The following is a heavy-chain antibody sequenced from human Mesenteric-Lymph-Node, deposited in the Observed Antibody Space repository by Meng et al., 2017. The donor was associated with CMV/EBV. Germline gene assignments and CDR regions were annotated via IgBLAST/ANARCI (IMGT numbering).Heavy chain of an antibody. CDR2: IYYSGST. J-gene: IGHJ6*02. CDR3: ARVGRRVGYYYYYYGMDV. V-gene: IGHV4-30-4*08. D-gene: IGHD1-26*01. CDR1: GGSISSGDYC. Sequence: SETLSLTCTVSGGSISSGDYCWSWIRQPPGKGLEWIGHIYYSGSTYYNPSRKSRLSISVDTSKNQFLLKLSTVTAADTAVYCCARVGRRVGYYYYYYGMDVWGQGTTVTVSS.